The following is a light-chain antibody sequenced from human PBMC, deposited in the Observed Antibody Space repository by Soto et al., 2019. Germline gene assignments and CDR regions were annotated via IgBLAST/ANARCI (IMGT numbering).Light chain of an antibody. CDR3: SSYPDRKHVV. CDR2: DVT. J-gene: IGLJ1*01. V-gene: IGLV2-8*01. Sequence: QSALTQSPSASGSPGQSVTISCTGTSSDIGSYNYVSWYQQHPGKAPKVMIYDVTKRPSGVPDRFSGSKSGNTASLTVSALQAEDEADYYCSSYPDRKHVVFGTGTKVTVL. CDR1: SSDIGSYNY.